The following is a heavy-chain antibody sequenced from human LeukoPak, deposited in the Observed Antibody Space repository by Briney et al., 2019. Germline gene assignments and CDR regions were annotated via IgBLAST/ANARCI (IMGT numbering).Heavy chain of an antibody. V-gene: IGHV3-33*01. CDR1: GFTFSSYG. CDR3: ASLTYYYGSGSYYNVPIFDY. Sequence: PGRSLRLSCAASGFTFSSYGMHWVRQAPGKGLEWVAVIWYDGSNKYYADSVKGRFTISRDNSKNTLYLQMNSLRAEDTAVYYCASLTYYYGSGSYYNVPIFDYWGQGTLVTVSS. J-gene: IGHJ4*02. CDR2: IWYDGSNK. D-gene: IGHD3-10*01.